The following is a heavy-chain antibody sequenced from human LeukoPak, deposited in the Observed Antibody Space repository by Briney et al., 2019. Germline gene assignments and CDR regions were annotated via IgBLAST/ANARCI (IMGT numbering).Heavy chain of an antibody. D-gene: IGHD6-13*01. J-gene: IGHJ1*01. CDR1: GFTFSSYW. Sequence: GGSLRLSCAASGFTFSSYWMSWVRQAPGKGLEWVANIKQDGSEKYYVDSVKGRFTISRDNATNSLYLQMHSLRAEDTAVYYSSLEGSSWYRYFQHWGKGTLVTVSS. V-gene: IGHV3-7*05. CDR3: SLEGSSWYRYFQH. CDR2: IKQDGSEK.